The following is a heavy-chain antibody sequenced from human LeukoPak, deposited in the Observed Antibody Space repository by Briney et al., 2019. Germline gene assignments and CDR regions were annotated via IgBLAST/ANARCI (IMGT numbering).Heavy chain of an antibody. D-gene: IGHD3-3*01. CDR3: ARSSLGPIFRLYMDV. Sequence: SETLSLTCTVSGGSISSGDYYWSWIRQPPGKGLEWIGSIYYSGSTYYNPSLKSRVTISVDTSKNQFSLKLSSVTAADTAVYYCARSSLGPIFRLYMDVWAKGPRSPSP. CDR2: IYYSGST. V-gene: IGHV4-39*07. J-gene: IGHJ6*03. CDR1: GGSISSGDYY.